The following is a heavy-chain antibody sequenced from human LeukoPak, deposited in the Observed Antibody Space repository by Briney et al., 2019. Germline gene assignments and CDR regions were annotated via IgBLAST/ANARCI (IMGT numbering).Heavy chain of an antibody. J-gene: IGHJ4*02. CDR3: ARAGGYLLYFDS. V-gene: IGHV4-59*08. D-gene: IGHD5-12*01. Sequence: SSETLSLTCTVSGGSISSYYWNWIRQPPGKGLEWIGYIYYGGSTNYNPSLKSRVTISVDTSKNEFSLKLNSVTAADTAVYYCARAGGYLLYFDSWGQGTLVTVSS. CDR1: GGSISSYY. CDR2: IYYGGST.